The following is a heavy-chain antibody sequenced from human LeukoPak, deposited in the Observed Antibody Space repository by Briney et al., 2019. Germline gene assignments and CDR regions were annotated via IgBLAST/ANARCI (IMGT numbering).Heavy chain of an antibody. CDR1: GFTFDDYA. Sequence: GGSLRLSCAASGFTFDDYAMHWVRQAPGKGLEWVSGISWNSGSIGYADSVKGRFTISRDNAKNSLYLQMNSLRAEDTAVYYCAKEPRVLWFGEQMNWFDPWGQGTLVTVSS. V-gene: IGHV3-9*01. CDR3: AKEPRVLWFGEQMNWFDP. CDR2: ISWNSGSI. D-gene: IGHD3-10*01. J-gene: IGHJ5*02.